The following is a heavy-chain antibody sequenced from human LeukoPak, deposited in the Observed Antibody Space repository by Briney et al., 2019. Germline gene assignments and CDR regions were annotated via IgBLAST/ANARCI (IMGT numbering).Heavy chain of an antibody. CDR1: GGSFSGYY. CDR3: ARMYDWSGAWFGP. CDR2: INHSGST. V-gene: IGHV4-34*01. Sequence: ASETLSLTCAVYGGSFSGYYWSWIRQPPGKGLEWIGEINHSGSTNYNPSLKSRVTISVDTSKNQFSLKLSSVTAADTAVYYCARMYDWSGAWFGPWGQGTLVTVSS. J-gene: IGHJ5*02. D-gene: IGHD1-1*01.